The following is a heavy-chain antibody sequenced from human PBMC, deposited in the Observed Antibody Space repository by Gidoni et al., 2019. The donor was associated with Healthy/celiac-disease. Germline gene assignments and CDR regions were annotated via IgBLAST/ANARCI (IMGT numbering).Heavy chain of an antibody. CDR2: ISSSSSYI. V-gene: IGHV3-21*01. J-gene: IGHJ4*02. CDR1: GFTFSSYS. D-gene: IGHD1-26*01. CDR3: ARDLSGSSDY. Sequence: EVQLVESGGGLVKPGGSLRRSGAASGFTFSSYSMNWVRQAPGKGLEWVSSISSSSSYIYYADSVKGRFTISRDNAKNSLYLQMNSLRAEDTAVYYCARDLSGSSDYWGQGTLVTVSS.